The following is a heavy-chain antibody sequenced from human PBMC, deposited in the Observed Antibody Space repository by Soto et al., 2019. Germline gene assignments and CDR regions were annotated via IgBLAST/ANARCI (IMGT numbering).Heavy chain of an antibody. Sequence: QVQLVESGGGVVQPGRSLRLSCAASGFTFSSYAMHWVRQAPGKGLEWVAVISYDGSNKYYADSVKGRFTISRDNSKNTLYLQMNSLRAEDTAVYYCARDSSSSGPCKYWGQGTPVTVSS. CDR1: GFTFSSYA. D-gene: IGHD6-6*01. CDR3: ARDSSSSGPCKY. J-gene: IGHJ4*02. V-gene: IGHV3-30-3*01. CDR2: ISYDGSNK.